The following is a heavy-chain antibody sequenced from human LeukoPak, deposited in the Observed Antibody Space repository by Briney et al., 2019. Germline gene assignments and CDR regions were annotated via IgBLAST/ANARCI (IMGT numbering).Heavy chain of an antibody. CDR3: ARSSSRTSKADPYYFDY. CDR1: GYTFTDYY. Sequence: ASVKVSCKASGYTFTDYYMHWVRQAPGQGLEWMGWINPNSGGTNYAQKFQGRVTMTRDTSISTAYMELSRLRSDDTAVYYCARSSSRTSKADPYYFDYWGQGTLVTVSS. V-gene: IGHV1-2*02. CDR2: INPNSGGT. D-gene: IGHD2-2*01. J-gene: IGHJ4*02.